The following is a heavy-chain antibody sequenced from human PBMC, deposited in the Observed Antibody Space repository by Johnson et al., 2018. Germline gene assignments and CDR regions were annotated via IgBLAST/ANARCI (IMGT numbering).Heavy chain of an antibody. Sequence: VQLQESGGGLVQPGGSLRLSCAASGFTFSSYWMHWFRQVPGKGPVWVSRINSDESSRSYTDSVKGRFTISRDNAKNTRYLQMNSLRGEDTAVYYCARGDHDLGGMDVWCQGTTVIVSS. J-gene: IGHJ6*02. V-gene: IGHV3-74*01. D-gene: IGHD3-16*01. CDR1: GFTFSSYW. CDR3: ARGDHDLGGMDV. CDR2: INSDESSR.